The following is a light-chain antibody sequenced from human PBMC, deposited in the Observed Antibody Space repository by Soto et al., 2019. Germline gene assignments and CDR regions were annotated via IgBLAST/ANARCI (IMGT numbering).Light chain of an antibody. V-gene: IGKV3-15*01. CDR3: QQYNAWPLT. CDR1: QSVNSN. CDR2: VAS. Sequence: EIVMTQSPATLSVSPGERVTLSCRASQSVNSNLAWYQQKPGQTPKLLIYVASTRATGIPARFSGSGSWTEFTLTISGLQSEDFAIYYCQQYNAWPLTFGGGTKVEFK. J-gene: IGKJ4*01.